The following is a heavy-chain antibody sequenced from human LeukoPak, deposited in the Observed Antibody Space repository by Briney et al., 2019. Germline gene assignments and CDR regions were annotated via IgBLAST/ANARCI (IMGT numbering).Heavy chain of an antibody. J-gene: IGHJ6*03. CDR2: INHSGST. CDR3: ARTYYYYYYMDV. CDR1: GGSFSGYY. Sequence: SETLSLTCAVYGGSFSGYYWSWIRQPPGKGLEWIGEINHSGSTNYNPSLKSRVTISVDTSKNQFSLKLSSVTAADTAVYYCARTYYYYYYMDVWGKGTTVTVSS. V-gene: IGHV4-34*01.